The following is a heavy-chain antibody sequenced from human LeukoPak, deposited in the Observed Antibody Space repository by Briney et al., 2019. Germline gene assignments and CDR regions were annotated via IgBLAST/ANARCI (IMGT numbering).Heavy chain of an antibody. CDR2: ISYDGSNK. Sequence: GSLRLSCAASGFTFSSYAMHWVRQAPGKGLEWVAVISYDGSNKYYADSVKGRFTISRDNSKNTLYLQMNSPRAEDTAVYYCARDRYGYGMDVWGQGTTVTVSS. D-gene: IGHD3-16*02. CDR3: ARDRYGYGMDV. CDR1: GFTFSSYA. J-gene: IGHJ6*02. V-gene: IGHV3-30-3*01.